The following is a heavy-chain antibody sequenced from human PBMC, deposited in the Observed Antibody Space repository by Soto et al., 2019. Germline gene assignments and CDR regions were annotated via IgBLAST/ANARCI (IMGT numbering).Heavy chain of an antibody. D-gene: IGHD6-19*01. V-gene: IGHV3-23*01. J-gene: IGHJ4*02. CDR1: GFTFSSYA. CDR3: ATTDPEQWLAISYYFDY. CDR2: ISGSGGST. Sequence: PGGSLRLSCAASGFTFSSYAMSWVRQAPGKGLEWVSAISGSGGSTYYAESVKGRFTISRDNSKNTLYLQMNSLRAEDTAVYYCATTDPEQWLAISYYFDYWGQGTLVTSPQ.